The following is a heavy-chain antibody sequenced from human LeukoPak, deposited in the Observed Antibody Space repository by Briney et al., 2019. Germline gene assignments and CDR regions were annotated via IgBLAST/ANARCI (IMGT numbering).Heavy chain of an antibody. CDR1: GFSFSSHW. CDR2: IKQDGSEK. Sequence: PGGSLRLSCAASGFSFSSHWMTWVRQAPGKGLEWVANIKQDGSEKYYVDSVKGRFTIFRDNAKNSLYLQMNSLRAEDTAVYYCARDAFSRISIFGVVSDAFDIWGQGTMVTVSS. V-gene: IGHV3-7*01. J-gene: IGHJ3*02. CDR3: ARDAFSRISIFGVVSDAFDI. D-gene: IGHD3-3*01.